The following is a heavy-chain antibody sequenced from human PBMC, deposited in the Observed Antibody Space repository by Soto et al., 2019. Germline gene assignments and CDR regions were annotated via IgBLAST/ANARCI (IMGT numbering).Heavy chain of an antibody. Sequence: GGSLRLSCAASGFTFSSYAMHWVRQAPGKGLEWVALISYDGSDKDYADSVKGRFTISRDNSRNTLFLQMNSLRAEDTAVYYCARDYYKYYDSSGYYRSLAYWGQGTLFTVSS. V-gene: IGHV3-30-3*01. J-gene: IGHJ4*02. CDR2: ISYDGSDK. CDR3: ARDYYKYYDSSGYYRSLAY. CDR1: GFTFSSYA. D-gene: IGHD3-22*01.